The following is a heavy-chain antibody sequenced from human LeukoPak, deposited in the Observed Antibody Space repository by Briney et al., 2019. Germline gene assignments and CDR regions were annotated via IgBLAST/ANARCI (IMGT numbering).Heavy chain of an antibody. CDR1: GGTFSSYA. V-gene: IGHV1-69*01. Sequence: SVKVSCKASGGTFSSYAISWVRQAPGQGLEWMGGIIPIFGTANYAQKFQGRVPITADESQSTAYMELSSLRSEDTAVYYCATQDEERPVTSYDAFDIWGQGTMVTVSS. CDR3: ATQDEERPVTSYDAFDI. D-gene: IGHD1-1*01. CDR2: IIPIFGTA. J-gene: IGHJ3*02.